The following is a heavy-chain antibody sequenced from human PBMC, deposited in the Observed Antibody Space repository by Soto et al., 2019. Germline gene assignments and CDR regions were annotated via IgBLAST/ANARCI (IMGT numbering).Heavy chain of an antibody. Sequence: PSETLSLTCTVSGDSISSSNSHWGWTRQPPGKGLEYIGSVYYGGAIFYSGNIYYNPSLKSRATISVDTSKNQFSLRLSSVTAADTGVYYCVRYDRINMKPYSPEGFHIWGQGTMVTVSS. D-gene: IGHD3-3*02. CDR3: VRYDRINMKPYSPEGFHI. CDR2: VYYGGAIFYSGNI. V-gene: IGHV4-39*01. J-gene: IGHJ3*02. CDR1: GDSISSSNSH.